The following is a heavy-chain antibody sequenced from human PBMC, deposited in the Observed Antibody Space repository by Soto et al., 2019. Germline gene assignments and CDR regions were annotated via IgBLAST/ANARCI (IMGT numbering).Heavy chain of an antibody. CDR1: GGSISSGDYY. J-gene: IGHJ5*02. CDR2: IYYSGST. CDR3: ARTHSDYSNLRWFDP. D-gene: IGHD4-4*01. Sequence: SETLSLTCTVSGGSISSGDYYWSWIRQPPGKGLEWIGYIYYSGSTYYNPSLKSRVTISVDTSKNQFSLKLSSVTAADTAVYYCARTHSDYSNLRWFDPWGQGTLVTVSS. V-gene: IGHV4-30-4*01.